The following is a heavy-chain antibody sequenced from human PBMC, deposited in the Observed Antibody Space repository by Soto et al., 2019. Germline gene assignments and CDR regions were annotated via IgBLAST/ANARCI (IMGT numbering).Heavy chain of an antibody. D-gene: IGHD3-16*01. CDR1: GDSVNSGAYY. CDR3: ATGSSSGNARLLLPLYYFDD. Sequence: QVQLQESGPGLVKPSQTLSLTCTVSGDSVNSGAYYWNWIRQHPGKVLEWFGYIYYTVSAFYNPSLESRSIMSLDTSKNQFALNVSSLTAADTDVYYCATGSSSGNARLLLPLYYFDDWGQGILVLISS. J-gene: IGHJ4*02. CDR2: IYYTVSA. V-gene: IGHV4-31*03.